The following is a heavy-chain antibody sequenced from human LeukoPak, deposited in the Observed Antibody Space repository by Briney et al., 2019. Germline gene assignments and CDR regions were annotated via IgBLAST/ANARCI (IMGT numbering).Heavy chain of an antibody. D-gene: IGHD3-16*01. CDR3: ARRYGGGGREYFHH. CDR2: IYPSDSDT. J-gene: IGHJ1*01. CDR1: GFSFTTYW. Sequence: GESLKISCKGSGFSFTTYWIGWVRQMPGKGLEWMGIIYPSDSDTTYSPSFQGQATISADKSISTAYLQWNSLKASDTAMYYCARRYGGGGREYFHHWGQGTLVTVSS. V-gene: IGHV5-51*01.